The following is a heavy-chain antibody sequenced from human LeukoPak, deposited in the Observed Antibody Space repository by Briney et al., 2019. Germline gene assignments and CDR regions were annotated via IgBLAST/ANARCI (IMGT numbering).Heavy chain of an antibody. CDR3: ARDPGVPAAVLDY. J-gene: IGHJ4*02. CDR1: RFTFSSYS. Sequence: GGSLRLSCAASRFTFSSYSMNWVRQAPGKGLEWVSSISSSSSYIYYADSVKGRFTISRDNAKNSLYLQMNSLRAEDTAVYYCARDPGVPAAVLDYWGQGTLVTVSS. V-gene: IGHV3-21*01. D-gene: IGHD2-2*01. CDR2: ISSSSSYI.